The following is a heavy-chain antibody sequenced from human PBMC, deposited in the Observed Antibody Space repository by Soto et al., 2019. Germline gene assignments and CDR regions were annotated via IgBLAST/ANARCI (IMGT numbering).Heavy chain of an antibody. V-gene: IGHV3-30-3*01. J-gene: IGHJ5*02. CDR1: GFTFSSYA. CDR2: ISYDGSNK. Sequence: QVQLVESGGGVVQPGRSLRLSCAASGFTFSSYAMHWVRQAPGKGLEWVAVISYDGSNKYYADSVKGRFTISRDNSKNTLYLQMNSLRAEDTAVYYYARGSQHIVVGTAIYNWFDPWGQGTLVTVSS. D-gene: IGHD2-21*02. CDR3: ARGSQHIVVGTAIYNWFDP.